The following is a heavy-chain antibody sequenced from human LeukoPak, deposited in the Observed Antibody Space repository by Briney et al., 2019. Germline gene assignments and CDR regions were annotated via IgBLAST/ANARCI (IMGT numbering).Heavy chain of an antibody. CDR1: GGSISSSSYY. J-gene: IGHJ4*02. CDR2: IYYSGST. CDR3: ARQERGVRGVINY. D-gene: IGHD3-10*01. Sequence: SETLSLTCTVSGGSISSSSYYWGWIRQPPGKGLEWIGSIYYSGSTYYNPSLKSRVTISVDTSKNQFSLKLSSVTAADTAVYYCARQERGVRGVINYWGQGTLVTVSS. V-gene: IGHV4-39*01.